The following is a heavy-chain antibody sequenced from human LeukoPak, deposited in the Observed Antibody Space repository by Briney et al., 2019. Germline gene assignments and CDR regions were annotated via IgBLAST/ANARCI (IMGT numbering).Heavy chain of an antibody. V-gene: IGHV1-18*01. CDR2: ISAYNGNT. CDR3: ARGNGYSFYYYYMDV. D-gene: IGHD2-8*01. J-gene: IGHJ6*03. CDR1: GYTFTSYG. Sequence: ASVKVSCKASGYTFTSYGISWVRQAPGQGLEWMGWISAYNGNTNYAQKLQGRVTMTTDTSTSTAYMELSSLRSEDTAVYYCARGNGYSFYYYYMDVWGKGTTVTVSS.